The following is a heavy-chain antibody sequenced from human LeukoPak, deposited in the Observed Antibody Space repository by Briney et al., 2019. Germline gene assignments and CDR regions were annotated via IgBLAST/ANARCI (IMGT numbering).Heavy chain of an antibody. CDR3: AKNRAGDYADY. CDR1: GYTFTDYY. V-gene: IGHV1-2*06. Sequence: ATVKVSCKASGYTFTDYYVHWVRQAPGQGLEWMGRISPNSGGTNYAQKFRGRLTVTRDTSISTAYMELCSLRSDDTAVYYCAKNRAGDYADYWGQGTLVTVSS. D-gene: IGHD4-17*01. CDR2: ISPNSGGT. J-gene: IGHJ4*02.